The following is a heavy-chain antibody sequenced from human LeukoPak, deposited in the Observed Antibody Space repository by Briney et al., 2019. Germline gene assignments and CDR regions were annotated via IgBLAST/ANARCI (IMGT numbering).Heavy chain of an antibody. CDR3: ARDNWDDFWSGYNFDY. J-gene: IGHJ4*02. D-gene: IGHD3-3*01. CDR1: GFTFSSYG. V-gene: IGHV3-21*01. CDR2: ISSSSSYI. Sequence: PGGSLRLSCAASGFTFSSYGMHWVRQAPGKGLEWVSSISSSSSYIYYADSVKGRFTISRDNAKNSLYLQMNSLRAEDTAVYYCARDNWDDFWSGYNFDYWGQGTLVTVSS.